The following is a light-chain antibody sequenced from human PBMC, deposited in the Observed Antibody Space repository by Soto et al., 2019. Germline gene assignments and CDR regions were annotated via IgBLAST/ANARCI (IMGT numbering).Light chain of an antibody. V-gene: IGKV1-5*03. J-gene: IGKJ1*01. CDR1: QTISSW. CDR2: KAS. CDR3: QHYNSYSEA. Sequence: SVGDRGTITCRASQTISSWLAWYQQKPGKAPKLLIYKASNLKSGVPSRFSGSGSGTEFTLTISSLQPDDFATYYCQHYNSYSEAFGQGTKVDIK.